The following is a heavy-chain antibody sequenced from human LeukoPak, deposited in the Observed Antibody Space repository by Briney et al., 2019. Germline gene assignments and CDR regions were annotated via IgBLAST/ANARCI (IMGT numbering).Heavy chain of an antibody. V-gene: IGHV6-1*01. CDR2: TYYRSKWYN. D-gene: IGHD3-22*01. CDR1: GDSVSSTVAA. CDR3: ARESHDSTWY. J-gene: IGHJ4*02. Sequence: SQTLSLTCAISGDSVSSTVAAWSWIRQSPSRGLEWLGRTYYRSKWYNDYAVSVRGRITINPDTSKNQFSLHLNSVTPEDTAVYYCARESHDSTWYWGQGTLVTVSS.